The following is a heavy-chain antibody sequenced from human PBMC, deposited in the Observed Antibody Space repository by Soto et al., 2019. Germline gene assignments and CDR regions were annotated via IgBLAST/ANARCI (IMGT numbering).Heavy chain of an antibody. CDR2: ISDSGGST. D-gene: IGHD3-22*01. CDR1: GFAFSSFA. J-gene: IGHJ4*02. V-gene: IGHV3-23*01. Sequence: GGSLRLSCAASGFAFSSFAMSWVRQAPGKGLEWVSVISDSGGSTYYADSVRGRFTISRDNSKSTLFLQMNSLRGDDTAIYYCAKPISGYYAPSDHWGQGTQVTVSS. CDR3: AKPISGYYAPSDH.